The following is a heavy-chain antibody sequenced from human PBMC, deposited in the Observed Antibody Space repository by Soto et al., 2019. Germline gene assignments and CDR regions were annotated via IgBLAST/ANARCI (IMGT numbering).Heavy chain of an antibody. CDR2: ISYDGSNK. V-gene: IGHV3-30-3*01. Sequence: QVQLVESGGGVVQPGRSLRLSCAASGFTFSSYAMHWVRQAPGKGLEWVAVISYDGSNKYYADSVKGRFTISRDNSKNTLYLQMNSLRAEDTAVYYCARDRDSYGPGTLDYWGQGTLVTASS. CDR1: GFTFSSYA. CDR3: ARDRDSYGPGTLDY. J-gene: IGHJ4*02. D-gene: IGHD5-18*01.